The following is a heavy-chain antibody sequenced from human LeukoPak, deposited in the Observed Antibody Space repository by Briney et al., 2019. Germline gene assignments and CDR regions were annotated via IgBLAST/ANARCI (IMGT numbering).Heavy chain of an antibody. J-gene: IGHJ4*02. CDR3: AGGIVGATIDY. CDR2: IWYDGSNK. CDR1: GFTFSSYG. D-gene: IGHD1-26*01. Sequence: PGRSLRLSCAASGFTFSSYGMHWVRQAPGKGLEWVAVIWYDGSNKYYADSVKGRFTISRDNSKNTLYLQMNSLRAEDTAVYYCAGGIVGATIDYWGQGTLVTVSS. V-gene: IGHV3-33*01.